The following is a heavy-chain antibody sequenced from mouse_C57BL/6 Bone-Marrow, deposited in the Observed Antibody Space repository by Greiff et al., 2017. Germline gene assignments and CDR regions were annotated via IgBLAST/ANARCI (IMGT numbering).Heavy chain of an antibody. D-gene: IGHD2-3*01. V-gene: IGHV1-69*01. J-gene: IGHJ2*01. Sequence: QVQLNQPGAELVMPGASVKLSCKASGYTFTSYWMHWVKQRPGQGLEWIGEIDPSDSYTNYNQKFKGKSTLTVDKSSSTAYMQLSSLTSEDSAVYYCAREDYDGFDYWGQGTTLTVSS. CDR3: AREDYDGFDY. CDR1: GYTFTSYW. CDR2: IDPSDSYT.